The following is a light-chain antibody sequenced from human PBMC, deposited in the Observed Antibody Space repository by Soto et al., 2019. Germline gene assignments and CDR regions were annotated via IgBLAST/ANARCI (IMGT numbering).Light chain of an antibody. CDR2: DAS. Sequence: DIQMTQSPSSLSASVGDRVTITCRASQDIRTYLNWYQQKPGKVPKLLIYDASTLNAGVPSRFSASGSGTHFTFVISSLQPEDVGAYYCQQFESVPLTFGGGTKLEIK. CDR3: QQFESVPLT. V-gene: IGKV1-33*01. J-gene: IGKJ4*01. CDR1: QDIRTY.